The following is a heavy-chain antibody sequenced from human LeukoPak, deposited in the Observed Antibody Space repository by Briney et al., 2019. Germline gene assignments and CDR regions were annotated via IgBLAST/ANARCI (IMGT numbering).Heavy chain of an antibody. CDR1: GYTFTGYY. V-gene: IGHV1-2*06. D-gene: IGHD4-17*01. J-gene: IGHJ4*02. CDR2: INPNSGGT. Sequence: ASVKVSCKASGYTFTGYYMHWVRQAPGQGLEWMGRINPNSGGTNYAQKFQGRVIMTRDTSISTAYMEPLRSDDTAVYYCASEGPGDLAYGGQGPLVTVSS. CDR3: ASEGPGDLAY.